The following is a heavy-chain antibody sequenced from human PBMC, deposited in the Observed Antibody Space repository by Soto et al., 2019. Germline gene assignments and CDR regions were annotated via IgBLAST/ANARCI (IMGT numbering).Heavy chain of an antibody. CDR3: TTDDPMDSGYDSGLDY. V-gene: IGHV3-15*01. Sequence: GGSLRLSCAASGFTFSNAWMSWVRQAPGKGLEWVGRIKSKTDGGTTDYAAPVKGRFTISRDDSKNTLYLQMNSLKTEDTAVYYCTTDDPMDSGYDSGLDYWGQGTLVTVSS. D-gene: IGHD5-12*01. CDR2: IKSKTDGGTT. J-gene: IGHJ4*02. CDR1: GFTFSNAW.